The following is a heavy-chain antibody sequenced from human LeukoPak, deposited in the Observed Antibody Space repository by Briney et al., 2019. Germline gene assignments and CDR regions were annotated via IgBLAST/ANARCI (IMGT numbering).Heavy chain of an antibody. D-gene: IGHD3-16*01. J-gene: IGHJ3*02. CDR1: GFTFSAYA. CDR2: ISGSGGTT. CDR3: AKDPDYQLLSRASFDI. V-gene: IGHV3-23*01. Sequence: GGSLRLSCAASGFTFSAYAMSWVRQAPGKGLEWVSGISGSGGTTYYADYSVKGRFTISRDNSKNTLYLQMSSLSDEDTGVYYCAKDPDYQLLSRASFDIWGQGTMVTVSS.